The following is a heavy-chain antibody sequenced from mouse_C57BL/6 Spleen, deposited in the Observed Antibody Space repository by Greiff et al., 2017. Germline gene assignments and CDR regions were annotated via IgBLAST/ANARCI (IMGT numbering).Heavy chain of an antibody. V-gene: IGHV1-80*01. CDR3: RSITTVVARYFDV. D-gene: IGHD1-1*01. J-gene: IGHJ1*03. CDR2: IYPGDGDT. CDR1: GYAFSSYW. Sequence: QVQLQQSGAELVKPGASVKISCKASGYAFSSYWMNWVKQRPGKGLEWIGQIYPGDGDTNYNGKFKGKATLTADKSSSTAYMQLSSLTSEDSAVYFCRSITTVVARYFDVGGTGTTVTVAS.